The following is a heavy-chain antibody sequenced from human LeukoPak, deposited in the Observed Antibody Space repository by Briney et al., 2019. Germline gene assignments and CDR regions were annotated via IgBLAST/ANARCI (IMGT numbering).Heavy chain of an antibody. J-gene: IGHJ5*02. Sequence: SETLSLTCTVSGGSISSYYWSWIRQPPGKGLEWIGYIYTSGSTNYNPSLKSRVTISVDTSKNQFSLKLGSVTAADTAAYYCARTNNWFDPWGQGTLVTVSS. CDR3: ARTNNWFDP. CDR2: IYTSGST. V-gene: IGHV4-4*09. CDR1: GGSISSYY.